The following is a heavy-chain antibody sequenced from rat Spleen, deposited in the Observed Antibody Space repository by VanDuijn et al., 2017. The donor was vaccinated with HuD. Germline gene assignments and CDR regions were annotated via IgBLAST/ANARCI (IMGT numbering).Heavy chain of an antibody. CDR2: ISYDGSST. D-gene: IGHD4-3*01. V-gene: IGHV5-7*01. J-gene: IGHJ4*01. Sequence: EVQLVESGGGLVQPGRSLKLSCAASGFTFSDYNMAWVRQAPKKGLEWVATISYDGSSTYYRDSVKGRFTISRDNAKSTLYLKMDSLRSEETATYYCARHNSGYGVMDAWGQGASVTVSS. CDR1: GFTFSDYN. CDR3: ARHNSGYGVMDA.